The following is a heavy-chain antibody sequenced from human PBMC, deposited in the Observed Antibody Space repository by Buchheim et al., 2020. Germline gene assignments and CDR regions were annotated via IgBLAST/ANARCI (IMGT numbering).Heavy chain of an antibody. CDR1: GYTFTGYY. CDR2: INPNSGGT. J-gene: IGHJ4*02. Sequence: QVQLVQSGAEVKKPGASVKVSCKASGYTFTGYYMHWVRQAPGQGLEWMGWINPNSGGTTYAQKFQGWVTMTRDTSISTAYMELSRLITGETSVYCCARRNHSSTEGFDYWGEGTL. V-gene: IGHV1-2*04. CDR3: ARRNHSSTEGFDY. D-gene: IGHD6-13*01.